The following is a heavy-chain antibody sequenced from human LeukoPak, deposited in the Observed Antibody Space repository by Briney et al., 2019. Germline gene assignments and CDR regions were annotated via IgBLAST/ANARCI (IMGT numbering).Heavy chain of an antibody. CDR2: IYYSGST. Sequence: SETLSLTCTVSGGSISSGDYYWSWIRQPPGKGLEWIGYIYYSGSTYYNPSLKSRVTISVGTSKNQFSLKLSSVTAADTAVYYCASSDGGYPHYYYGMDVWGQGTTVTVSS. D-gene: IGHD4-17*01. CDR1: GGSISSGDYY. V-gene: IGHV4-30-4*01. J-gene: IGHJ6*02. CDR3: ASSDGGYPHYYYGMDV.